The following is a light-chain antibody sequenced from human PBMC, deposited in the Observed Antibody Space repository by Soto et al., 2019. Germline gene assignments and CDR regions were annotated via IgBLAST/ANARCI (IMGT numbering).Light chain of an antibody. CDR1: SSNIGAGYD. CDR2: SNN. V-gene: IGLV1-40*01. CDR3: QSYDSSLSGSYV. J-gene: IGLJ1*01. Sequence: QSVLTQPPSVSGAPGRRVTISCTGSSSNIGAGYDVHWYQRLPGTAPKVLIYSNNNRPSGVPDRFSGSKSGTSASLAITGLQAEDEADYYCQSYDSSLSGSYVFGTGTKVTVL.